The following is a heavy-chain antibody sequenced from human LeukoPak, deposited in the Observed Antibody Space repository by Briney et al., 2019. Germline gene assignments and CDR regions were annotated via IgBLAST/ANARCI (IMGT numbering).Heavy chain of an antibody. Sequence: SETLSLTCTVSGGSISSSSYYWGWIRQPPGKGLEWIGNIYYSGSTYYNPSLKSRVTISVDTSKNQFSLKLSSVTAADTAVYYCARSVGSGYYYYYYYMDVWGKGTTVTISS. V-gene: IGHV4-39*07. J-gene: IGHJ6*03. D-gene: IGHD6-19*01. CDR2: IYYSGST. CDR3: ARSVGSGYYYYYYYMDV. CDR1: GGSISSSSYY.